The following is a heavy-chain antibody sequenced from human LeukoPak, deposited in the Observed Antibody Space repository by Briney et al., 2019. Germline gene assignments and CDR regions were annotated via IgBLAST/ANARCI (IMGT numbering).Heavy chain of an antibody. CDR2: ISYDGSNK. Sequence: PGRSLRLSCAASGFTFSSYAMHWARQAPGKGLEWVAVISYDGSNKYYADSVKGRFTISRDNSKNTLYLQMNSLRAEDTAVYYCARGFIVVVRGNWFDPWGQGTLVTVSS. D-gene: IGHD2-2*01. V-gene: IGHV3-30*01. CDR3: ARGFIVVVRGNWFDP. CDR1: GFTFSSYA. J-gene: IGHJ5*02.